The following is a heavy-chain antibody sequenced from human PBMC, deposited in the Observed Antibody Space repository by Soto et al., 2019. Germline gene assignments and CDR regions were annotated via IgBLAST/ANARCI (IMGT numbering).Heavy chain of an antibody. J-gene: IGHJ4*02. CDR3: VTYSWNYDISSGDS. Sequence: ASVKVSCKASGNSFTGYYMHWVRQAPGQGLEWMGWINPNSGGTKYAQKFQGRVTMTRDTSISTAYMELSSLRVEDTAVYYCVTYSWNYDISSGDSWGQGTLVTVSS. CDR1: GNSFTGYY. D-gene: IGHD1-7*01. V-gene: IGHV1-2*02. CDR2: INPNSGGT.